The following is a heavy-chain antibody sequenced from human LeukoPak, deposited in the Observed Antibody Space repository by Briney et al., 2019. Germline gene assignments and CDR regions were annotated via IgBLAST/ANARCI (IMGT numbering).Heavy chain of an antibody. J-gene: IGHJ4*02. CDR3: AKLMGHYYDSSGYYLIDY. V-gene: IGHV3-30*18. CDR2: ISYDGSNK. Sequence: GGSLRLSCAASGFTFSSYGMHWVRQAPGKGLEWVAVISYDGSNKYYADSVKGRFTISRDNSKNTLYLQMNSLRAEDTAVYYCAKLMGHYYDSSGYYLIDYWGQGTLVTVSS. CDR1: GFTFSSYG. D-gene: IGHD3-22*01.